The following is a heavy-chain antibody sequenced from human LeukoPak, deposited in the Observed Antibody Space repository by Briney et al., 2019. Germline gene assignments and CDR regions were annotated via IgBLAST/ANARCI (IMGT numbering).Heavy chain of an antibody. J-gene: IGHJ4*02. Sequence: GESLKISCKISGYNFASYWIAWVRQMPGKGLEWMGIIYPSDSDTRYSPSFQGQVTISADNPSNTAYLQWSSLKASDTAVYYCARHYNNNYPFDYWGQGTLVTVSS. V-gene: IGHV5-51*01. CDR2: IYPSDSDT. CDR3: ARHYNNNYPFDY. CDR1: GYNFASYW. D-gene: IGHD1-1*01.